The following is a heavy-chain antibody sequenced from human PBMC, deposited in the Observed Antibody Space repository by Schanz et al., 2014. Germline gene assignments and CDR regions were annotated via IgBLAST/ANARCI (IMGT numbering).Heavy chain of an antibody. Sequence: QVHLVQSGAEVKKPGASVRVSCKVSGNNLSKLSMHWVRQAPGQGLEWMGWINPNSGGTNYAQKFQGRVTMTRDTSISTAYMEMSRLISDDTAVYYCAREMLDIVATMDDDAFDIWGQGTMVTVSS. CDR1: GNNLSKLS. V-gene: IGHV1-2*02. CDR3: AREMLDIVATMDDDAFDI. D-gene: IGHD5-12*01. J-gene: IGHJ3*02. CDR2: INPNSGGT.